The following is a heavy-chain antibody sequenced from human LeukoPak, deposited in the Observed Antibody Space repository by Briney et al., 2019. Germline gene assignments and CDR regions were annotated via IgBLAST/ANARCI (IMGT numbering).Heavy chain of an antibody. V-gene: IGHV1-8*01. Sequence: ASVNVSCKASEYTFTSYAINWVRQATGQGLEWMGWMNLNSGNTGYAQKFQGRVTMTRVTSISTAYMELNNLTSEDTAVYYCARGSWGEIAGRKSFEFWGQGSLVTVSS. CDR2: MNLNSGNT. CDR1: EYTFTSYA. CDR3: ARGSWGEIAGRKSFEF. D-gene: IGHD6-6*01. J-gene: IGHJ4*02.